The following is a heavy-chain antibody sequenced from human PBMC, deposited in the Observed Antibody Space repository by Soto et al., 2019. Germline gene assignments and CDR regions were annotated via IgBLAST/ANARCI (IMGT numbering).Heavy chain of an antibody. J-gene: IGHJ6*02. CDR1: GYTFTSYA. Sequence: ASVKVSCKASGYTFTSYAMHWVRQAPGQGLEWMGWINAGNGNTKYSQKFQGRVTITRDTSASTAYMELSSLRSEDTAVYYCARDQSYYGMDVWCQGTTVSVS. V-gene: IGHV1-3*01. CDR3: ARDQSYYGMDV. CDR2: INAGNGNT.